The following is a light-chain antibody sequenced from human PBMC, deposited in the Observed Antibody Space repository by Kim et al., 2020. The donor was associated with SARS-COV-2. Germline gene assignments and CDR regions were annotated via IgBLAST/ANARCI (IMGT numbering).Light chain of an antibody. J-gene: IGLJ2*01. Sequence: QSALTQPASVSGSPGQSITISCTGTSSDVGGYNYVSWYQQHPGKAPKLMIYDVSNRPSGVSNRFSGSKSANTASLTISVVQAEDEGDYYCSSYTSSSTLVFGGGTQLTVL. CDR2: DVS. V-gene: IGLV2-14*03. CDR3: SSYTSSSTLV. CDR1: SSDVGGYNY.